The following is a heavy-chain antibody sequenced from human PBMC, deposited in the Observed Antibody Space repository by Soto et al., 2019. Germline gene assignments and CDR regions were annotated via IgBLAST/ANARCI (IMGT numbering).Heavy chain of an antibody. CDR3: ARDNVGAMSSFDV. Sequence: QVQLVQSGAEVKKPGASVKVSCKASGYTFTDYYIHWVRQAPAQCLECMGWINPNSGGADYAQKFQAMVTMTMDTSISTAYMEITRLRSDATDVYYCARDNVGAMSSFDVWGQGKMGTVS. D-gene: IGHD1-26*01. V-gene: IGHV1-2*02. CDR2: INPNSGGA. J-gene: IGHJ3*01. CDR1: GYTFTDYY.